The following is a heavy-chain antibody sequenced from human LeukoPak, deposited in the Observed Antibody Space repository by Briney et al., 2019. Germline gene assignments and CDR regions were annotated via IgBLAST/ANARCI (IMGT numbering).Heavy chain of an antibody. J-gene: IGHJ6*03. Sequence: GGSLRLSCAASGFTFSSYWMSWVRQAPGKGLEWVANIKQDGSEKYYVDSVKGRFTISRDNAKNSLYLQMNSLRAEDTAVYYCAGIRITMVRGVHYSYYMDVWGKGTTVTVSS. D-gene: IGHD3-10*01. CDR3: AGIRITMVRGVHYSYYMDV. V-gene: IGHV3-7*01. CDR1: GFTFSSYW. CDR2: IKQDGSEK.